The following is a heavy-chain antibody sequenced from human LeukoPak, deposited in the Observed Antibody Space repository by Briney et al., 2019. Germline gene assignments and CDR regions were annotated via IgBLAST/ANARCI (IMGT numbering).Heavy chain of an antibody. D-gene: IGHD1-26*01. V-gene: IGHV3-30*02. CDR3: ARDLFSGSYQEDF. CDR2: IRYDGSNK. J-gene: IGHJ4*02. CDR1: GFIFSTYG. Sequence: GGSLRLSCAASGFIFSTYGMHWVRQAPGKGLEWVAFIRYDGSNKYYADSVKGRFTISRDNSKNTLYLQMNSLRAEDTAVYYCARDLFSGSYQEDFWGQGTLVTVSS.